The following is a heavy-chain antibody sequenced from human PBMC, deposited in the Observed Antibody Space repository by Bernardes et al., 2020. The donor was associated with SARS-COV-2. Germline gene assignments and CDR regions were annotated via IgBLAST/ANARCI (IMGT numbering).Heavy chain of an antibody. J-gene: IGHJ5*02. V-gene: IGHV3-7*01. Sequence: GSLRLSCAASGLSFSRTWMSWIRQVPGKGFEWVALIKPDGSGPSYLDSVKGRFTIFRDNARSSLYLQMNGLRVEDTAVYYCVGDPNWGSGAWGQGTLVTVSS. CDR1: GLSFSRTW. D-gene: IGHD3-16*01. CDR2: IKPDGSGP. CDR3: VGDPNWGSGA.